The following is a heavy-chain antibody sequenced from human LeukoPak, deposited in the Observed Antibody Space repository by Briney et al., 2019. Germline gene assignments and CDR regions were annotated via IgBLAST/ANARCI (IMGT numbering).Heavy chain of an antibody. CDR1: GFTFSSYS. D-gene: IGHD3-22*01. CDR2: ISSDSSYI. J-gene: IGHJ4*02. CDR3: AREHDYDSSGYYTGYFDY. V-gene: IGHV3-21*01. Sequence: GGSLRLSCVASGFTFSSYSMNWVRQAPGKGLEWVSSISSDSSYIYYAGSMKGRFTMSGDNAKKSLYLQMNSLRAEDTAVYYCAREHDYDSSGYYTGYFDYWGQGTLVTVSS.